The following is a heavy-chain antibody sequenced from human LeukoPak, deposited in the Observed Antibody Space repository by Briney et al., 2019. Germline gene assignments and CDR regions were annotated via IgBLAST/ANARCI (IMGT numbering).Heavy chain of an antibody. CDR2: INPSGGST. CDR1: GYTFTSYY. V-gene: IGHV1-46*01. D-gene: IGHD4-23*01. Sequence: ASVKVSCKASGYTFTSYYMHWVRQAPGQGLEGMGIINPSGGSTSYAQKFQGRVTMTRDTSTSTVYMELSSLRSEDTAVYYCARDPDYGGNSVARGAFDIWGQGTMVTVSS. J-gene: IGHJ3*02. CDR3: ARDPDYGGNSVARGAFDI.